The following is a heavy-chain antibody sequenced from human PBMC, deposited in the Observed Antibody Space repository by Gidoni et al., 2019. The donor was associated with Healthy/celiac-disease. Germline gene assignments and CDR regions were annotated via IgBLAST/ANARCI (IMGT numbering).Heavy chain of an antibody. J-gene: IGHJ4*02. CDR1: GYSFTSYW. Sequence: EVQLVQSGAEVTKPGESLKIYCQVSGYSFTSYWLGWVRQMPGKGLEWMVIIYPGDSDTRYSPSFQGQVTISADKSISTAYLQWGSLKVSDTAMYYCARLLTITTPFDYWGQGTLVTVSS. V-gene: IGHV5-51*01. CDR2: IYPGDSDT. D-gene: IGHD4-4*01. CDR3: ARLLTITTPFDY.